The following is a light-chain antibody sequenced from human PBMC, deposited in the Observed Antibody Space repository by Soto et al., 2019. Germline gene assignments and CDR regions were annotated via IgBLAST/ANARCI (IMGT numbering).Light chain of an antibody. CDR2: DVS. V-gene: IGLV2-14*01. Sequence: QSALPQPASVSGSPGQSITISCTGTSSDGGGYNYVSWYQQHPGKAPKLMIYDVSNRPSGVSNRFSGSKSGNTASLTISGLQAEDEADYYCSSYTSSSTPVFGGGTQLTVL. CDR1: SSDGGGYNY. J-gene: IGLJ2*01. CDR3: SSYTSSSTPV.